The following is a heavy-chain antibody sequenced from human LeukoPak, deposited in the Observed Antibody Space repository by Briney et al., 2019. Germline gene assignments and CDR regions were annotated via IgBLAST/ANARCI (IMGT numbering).Heavy chain of an antibody. CDR1: RGTFSNYA. D-gene: IGHD5-24*01. Sequence: ASVKVSCMSSRGTFSNYALSWVRQAPGQGLEWMGTIITIVGIANYAQKFQGRVTITADNTTSTAYMELSSLRSEDTAVYYCARDGEMATIYFDYWGQGTLVTVSS. V-gene: IGHV1-69*04. CDR3: ARDGEMATIYFDY. CDR2: IITIVGIA. J-gene: IGHJ4*02.